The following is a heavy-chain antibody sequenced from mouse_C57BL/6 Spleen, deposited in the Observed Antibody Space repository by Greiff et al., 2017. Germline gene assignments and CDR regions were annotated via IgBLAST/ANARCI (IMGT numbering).Heavy chain of an antibody. CDR2: INPNNGGT. D-gene: IGHD2-5*01. Sequence: EVKLEESGPELVKPGASVKMSCKASGYTFTDYNMHWVKQSHGKSLEWIGYINPNNGGTSYNQKFKGKATLTVNKSSSTAYMELRSLTSEDSAVYYCARRNSNCYYAMDYWGQGTSVTVSS. V-gene: IGHV1-22*01. CDR3: ARRNSNCYYAMDY. CDR1: GYTFTDYN. J-gene: IGHJ4*01.